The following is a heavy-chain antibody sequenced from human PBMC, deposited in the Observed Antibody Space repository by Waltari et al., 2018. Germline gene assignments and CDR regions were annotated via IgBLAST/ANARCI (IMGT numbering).Heavy chain of an antibody. Sequence: VQLVQSGAEVKKPGASVNVSCSVSGYHLTYSSMHCFRQVHGNGLEGMGGFEPEDGETIYEQKFQGRVTMTEDTSTDTAYMELSSLRSEDTAVYYCATTSYCSGGSCYPEGGMDVWGQGTTVTVSS. D-gene: IGHD2-15*01. V-gene: IGHV1-24*01. CDR1: GYHLTYSS. J-gene: IGHJ6*01. CDR2: FEPEDGET. CDR3: ATTSYCSGGSCYPEGGMDV.